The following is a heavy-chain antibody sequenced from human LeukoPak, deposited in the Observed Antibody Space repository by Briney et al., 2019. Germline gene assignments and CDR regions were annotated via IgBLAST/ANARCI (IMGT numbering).Heavy chain of an antibody. Sequence: GGSLRLSCAASGFTFSSYGMSWVRQAPGKGLEWVSAISGSGGSTYYADSVKGRFTISRDNSKSTLFLQMNSLRPEDTAAYYCARDLRFNLRGVLTSDGFDIWGQGTLVTVSS. CDR1: GFTFSSYG. CDR3: ARDLRFNLRGVLTSDGFDI. J-gene: IGHJ3*02. CDR2: ISGSGGST. V-gene: IGHV3-23*01. D-gene: IGHD3-10*01.